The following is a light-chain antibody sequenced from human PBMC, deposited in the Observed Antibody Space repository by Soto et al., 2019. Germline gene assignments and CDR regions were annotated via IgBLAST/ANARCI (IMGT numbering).Light chain of an antibody. V-gene: IGLV1-51*01. J-gene: IGLJ2*01. Sequence: QSVLTQPPSVSAAPGQSITISCSGSSSNIGNNYVFWYQQLPGTAPKVLIYDSDKRPSGIPDRFSGSKSGTSATLGITGLQTGDEADYYRGTWDSSLSAGTFGGGTKGTVL. CDR1: SSNIGNNY. CDR3: GTWDSSLSAGT. CDR2: DSD.